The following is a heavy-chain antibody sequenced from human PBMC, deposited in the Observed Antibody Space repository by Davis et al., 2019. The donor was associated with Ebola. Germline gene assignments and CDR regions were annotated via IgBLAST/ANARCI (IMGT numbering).Heavy chain of an antibody. J-gene: IGHJ5*02. Sequence: GESLKISCAASGFTFSSYSMNWVRQAPGKGLEWVSSISSSSSYIYYADSVKGRFTISRDNAKNSLYLQMNSLRAEDTAVYYCARMLGYCSGGSCYTSGWFDPWGQGTLVTVSS. CDR1: GFTFSSYS. V-gene: IGHV3-21*01. CDR2: ISSSSSYI. CDR3: ARMLGYCSGGSCYTSGWFDP. D-gene: IGHD2-15*01.